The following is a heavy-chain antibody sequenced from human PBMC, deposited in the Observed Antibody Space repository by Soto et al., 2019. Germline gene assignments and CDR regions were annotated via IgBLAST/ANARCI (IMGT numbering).Heavy chain of an antibody. D-gene: IGHD2-8*02. Sequence: QVQLVQSGAEVKKPESSVKVSCKTSGGTFVRHVISWVRQAPGQGPEWMGKINPLSGIPNYAQKFQDRVTCTADTDSRTAYMELSSLRSDDTAVYYCATPACAAAWCAPSHNLDHWGQGTLVTVSS. J-gene: IGHJ4*02. CDR1: GGTFVRHV. V-gene: IGHV1-69*09. CDR2: INPLSGIP. CDR3: ATPACAAAWCAPSHNLDH.